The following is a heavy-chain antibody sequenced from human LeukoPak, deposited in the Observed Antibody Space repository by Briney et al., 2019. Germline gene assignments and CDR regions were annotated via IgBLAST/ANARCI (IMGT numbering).Heavy chain of an antibody. CDR1: GFTFSNAW. CDR2: IWYGGSNK. D-gene: IGHD4-11*01. Sequence: GGSLRLSCAASGFTFSNAWMSWVRQAPGKGLEWVAVIWYGGSNKYYADSVKGRFTISRDNSKNTLYLQMNSLRAEDTAVYYCARDRLNYVRDARVYYYYYMDVWGKGTTVTVSS. V-gene: IGHV3-33*08. CDR3: ARDRLNYVRDARVYYYYYMDV. J-gene: IGHJ6*03.